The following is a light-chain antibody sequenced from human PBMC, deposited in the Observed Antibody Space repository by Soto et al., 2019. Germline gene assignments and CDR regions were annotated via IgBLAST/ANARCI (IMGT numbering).Light chain of an antibody. J-gene: IGKJ1*01. CDR1: HSVSSSS. Sequence: IVLTQSPGTLTLSPGERATLSCRASHSVSSSSLAWYQQKPGQAPRLLIYGASTRATGIPDRFSGRGSGTDFTLTISRLEPEDFAVYYCQQYGSSFGQGTKVDIK. CDR2: GAS. CDR3: QQYGSS. V-gene: IGKV3-20*01.